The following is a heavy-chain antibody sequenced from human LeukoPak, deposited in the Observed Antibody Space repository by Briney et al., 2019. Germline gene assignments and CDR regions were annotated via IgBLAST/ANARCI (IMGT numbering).Heavy chain of an antibody. CDR1: GGTFSSYA. CDR2: IIPIFGTA. J-gene: IGHJ4*02. D-gene: IGHD4-17*01. Sequence: ASVKVSCKASGGTFSSYAISWVRQAPGQGLEWMGGIIPIFGTANYAQRFQGRVTITADESTSTAYMELSSLRSEDTAVYYCARGYSTVQQFDYWGQGTLVTVSS. CDR3: ARGYSTVQQFDY. V-gene: IGHV1-69*13.